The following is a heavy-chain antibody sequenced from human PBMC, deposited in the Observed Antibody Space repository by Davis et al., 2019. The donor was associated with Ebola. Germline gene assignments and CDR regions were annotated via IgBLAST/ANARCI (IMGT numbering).Heavy chain of an antibody. D-gene: IGHD3-3*01. CDR1: GVSISSYY. CDR3: ARDTSS. J-gene: IGHJ4*02. Sequence: SETLSLTCTVSGVSISSYYWSWIRQPPGKGLEWIGYISYSGSTNYNPSLKSRVTISVDTSKNQFTLKLSSVTAADTAVYYCARDTSSWGQGTLVTVSS. V-gene: IGHV4-59*01. CDR2: ISYSGST.